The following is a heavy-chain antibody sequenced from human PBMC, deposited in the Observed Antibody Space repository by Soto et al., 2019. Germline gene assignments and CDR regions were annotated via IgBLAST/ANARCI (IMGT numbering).Heavy chain of an antibody. CDR3: ARGDRWRDY. Sequence: ATLPLTCTVSGGSISSYYWSWSRQPPGTGLEWIGYIYYSGSTNYNPSLKSRVTISVDTSKNQFSLKLSSVTAADTAGYYCARGDRWRDYWGLGTLVTVS. J-gene: IGHJ4*02. V-gene: IGHV4-59*01. D-gene: IGHD2-15*01. CDR1: GGSISSYY. CDR2: IYYSGST.